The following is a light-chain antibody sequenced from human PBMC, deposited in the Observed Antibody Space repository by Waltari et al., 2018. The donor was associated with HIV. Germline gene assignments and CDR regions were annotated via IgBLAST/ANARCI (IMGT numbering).Light chain of an antibody. Sequence: TQSPLSLSVTLGQPAAISCKSNQSPAFRDGTSYLFWYHQRPGHPPRRLLYPVSRRDSGVPGRISGSGSDTDFTLRISRVAAEDAGFYFCMQATSWPHTFGQRTELQI. V-gene: IGKV2-30*01. CDR3: MQATSWPHT. J-gene: IGKJ2*01. CDR2: PVS. CDR1: QSPAFRDGTSY.